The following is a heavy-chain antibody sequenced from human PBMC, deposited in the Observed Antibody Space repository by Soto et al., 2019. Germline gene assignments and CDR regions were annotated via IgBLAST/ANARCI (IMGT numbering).Heavy chain of an antibody. CDR3: AKDRSAYDILTGPLFDY. D-gene: IGHD3-9*01. CDR1: GFTFSSYA. CDR2: ISASGGST. Sequence: GGSLRLSCGASGFTFSSYAMSWVRQAPGKGLEWVSAISASGGSTYYADSVKGRFTISRDNSKNTLYLQMNSLRAEDTAVYYCAKDRSAYDILTGPLFDYWGQGT. V-gene: IGHV3-23*01. J-gene: IGHJ4*02.